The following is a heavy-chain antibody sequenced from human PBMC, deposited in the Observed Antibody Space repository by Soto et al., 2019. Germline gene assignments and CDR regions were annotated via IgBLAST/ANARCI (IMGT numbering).Heavy chain of an antibody. CDR1: GFTFSSYA. V-gene: IGHV3-23*01. J-gene: IGHJ5*02. CDR3: AKDFGEVVPASFDP. D-gene: IGHD2-2*01. CDR2: ISGSGGST. Sequence: RRLSCVASGFTFSSYAMSWVRQAPGKGLEWVSAISGSGGSTYYADSVKGRFTISRDNSKNTLYLQMNSLRAEDTAVYYCAKDFGEVVPASFDPWGQGTLVTVSS.